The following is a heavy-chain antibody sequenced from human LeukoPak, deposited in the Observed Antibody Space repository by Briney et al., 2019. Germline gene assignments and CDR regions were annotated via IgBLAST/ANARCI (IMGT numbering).Heavy chain of an antibody. J-gene: IGHJ4*02. CDR3: ATAVAGTGEDY. V-gene: IGHV3-48*03. Sequence: GGSLRLSCAASGFTFSSYEMNWVRQAPGKGLEWVSYISSSGSTIYYADSVKGRFTISRDNAKDSLYLQMNSLRAEDTAVYYCATAVAGTGEDYWGQGTLVTVSS. CDR1: GFTFSSYE. CDR2: ISSSGSTI. D-gene: IGHD6-19*01.